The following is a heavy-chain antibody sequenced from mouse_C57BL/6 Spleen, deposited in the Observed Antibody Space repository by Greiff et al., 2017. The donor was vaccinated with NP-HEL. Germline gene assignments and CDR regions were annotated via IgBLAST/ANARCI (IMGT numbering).Heavy chain of an antibody. V-gene: IGHV5-17*01. CDR2: ISSGSSTI. D-gene: IGHD2-4*01. Sequence: EVNLVESGGGLVKPGGSLKLSCAASGFTFSDYGMHWVRQAPEKGLEWVAYISSGSSTIYYADTVQGRFTISRDNAKNTLFLQMTSLRSEDTAMYYCANYYEDYYAMDYWGQGTSVTVSS. CDR3: ANYYEDYYAMDY. J-gene: IGHJ4*01. CDR1: GFTFSDYG.